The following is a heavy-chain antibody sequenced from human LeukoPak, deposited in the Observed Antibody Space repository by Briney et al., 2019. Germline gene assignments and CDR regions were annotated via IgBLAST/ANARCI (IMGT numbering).Heavy chain of an antibody. D-gene: IGHD3-22*01. CDR3: ARAGRALYHDSSGFNFDY. CDR2: INPNSGGT. J-gene: IGHJ4*02. Sequence: GASVKVSCKASGYTFTGYYMHWVRQAPGQGLEWMGWINPNSGGTNYAQKFQGRVTMTRDTSISTAYMELSRLRCDDTAVYYCARAGRALYHDSSGFNFDYWGQGTLVTVSS. CDR1: GYTFTGYY. V-gene: IGHV1-2*02.